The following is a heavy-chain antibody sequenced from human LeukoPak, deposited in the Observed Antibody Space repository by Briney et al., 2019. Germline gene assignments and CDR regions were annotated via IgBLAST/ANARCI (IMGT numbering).Heavy chain of an antibody. CDR2: IGTAGDT. V-gene: IGHV3-13*01. CDR1: GFTFSSYD. J-gene: IGHJ3*02. CDR3: ARGSYCSGGACSPVGAFDI. D-gene: IGHD2-15*01. Sequence: GGSLRLSCAASGFTFSSYDMHWVRQAPGKGLEWVSGIGTAGDTYYPGSIKGRFTFSRENAKNSLFLQMNGLRVGDTAVYYCARGSYCSGGACSPVGAFDIWGQGTAVTVSS.